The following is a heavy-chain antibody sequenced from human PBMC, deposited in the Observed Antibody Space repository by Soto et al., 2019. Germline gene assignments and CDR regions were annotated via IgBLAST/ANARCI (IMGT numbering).Heavy chain of an antibody. CDR1: GGSISSSSYY. CDR3: ARPSSIGYDSSGYTAEYFQH. Sequence: QLQLQESGPGLVKPSETLSLTCTVSGGSISSSSYYWGWIRQPPGKGLEWIGSIYYSGSTYYNPSLKSRVTIAVDTSKNQFSLKLSSVTAADTAVYYCARPSSIGYDSSGYTAEYFQHWGQGTLVTVSS. J-gene: IGHJ1*01. V-gene: IGHV4-39*01. CDR2: IYYSGST. D-gene: IGHD3-22*01.